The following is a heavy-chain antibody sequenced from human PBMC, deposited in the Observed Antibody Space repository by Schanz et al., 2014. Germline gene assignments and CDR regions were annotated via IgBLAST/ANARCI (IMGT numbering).Heavy chain of an antibody. V-gene: IGHV3-48*01. CDR3: ARDRRNADLDY. Sequence: EVQVVESGGGLVQPGGSLRLSCLASGFAFSSYGMNWVRQAPGKGLEWVSYVSRSTPDIYYADSVKGRFTMSRDNAKNSLYLEMNSLRAEDTALYYCARDRRNADLDYWGQGTLVTVSS. CDR2: VSRSTPDI. CDR1: GFAFSSYG. J-gene: IGHJ4*02. D-gene: IGHD1-1*01.